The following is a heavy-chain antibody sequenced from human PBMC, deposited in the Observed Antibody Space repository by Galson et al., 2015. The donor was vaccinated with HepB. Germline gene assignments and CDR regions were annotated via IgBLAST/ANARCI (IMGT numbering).Heavy chain of an antibody. CDR3: ARDMGYGDYGAFDI. Sequence: SVKVSCKASGGTFSSYTISWVRQAPGQGLEWMGRIIPILGIANYAQKFQGRVTITADKSTSTAYMELSSLRSEDTAVYYCARDMGYGDYGAFDIWGQGTMVTVSS. CDR2: IIPILGIA. CDR1: GGTFSSYT. D-gene: IGHD4-17*01. V-gene: IGHV1-69*04. J-gene: IGHJ3*02.